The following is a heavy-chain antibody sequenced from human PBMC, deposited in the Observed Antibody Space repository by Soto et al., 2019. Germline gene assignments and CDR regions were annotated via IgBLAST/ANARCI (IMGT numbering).Heavy chain of an antibody. V-gene: IGHV4-59*01. CDR2: IYYSGYT. J-gene: IGHJ4*02. CDR3: ARCFSGNYPSRPEEQYYFDS. Sequence: SETLSLTCTVSGDSIRSYYWSWIRQPPGKGLECIGYIYYSGYTSYNPSLKSRVTISVDTPKNQFSLKLNSVTAADTAVYYCARCFSGNYPSRPEEQYYFDSWGQGTLGTVSS. D-gene: IGHD1-26*01. CDR1: GDSIRSYY.